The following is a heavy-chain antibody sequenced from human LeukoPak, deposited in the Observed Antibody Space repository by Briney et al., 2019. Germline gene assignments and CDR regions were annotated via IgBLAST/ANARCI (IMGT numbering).Heavy chain of an antibody. CDR1: GFTFSNSE. J-gene: IGHJ4*02. CDR2: ISSSGGTI. V-gene: IGHV3-48*03. D-gene: IGHD4-17*01. CDR3: ASAHYGDYEGFANLNF. Sequence: GGSLRLSCAASGFTFSNSEMSWVRQAPGKALEWVSYISSSGGTIYYTDSVKGRFTISRDNAKNSLYLQMNSLRAEDTAVYYCASAHYGDYEGFANLNFWGQGTLVTVSS.